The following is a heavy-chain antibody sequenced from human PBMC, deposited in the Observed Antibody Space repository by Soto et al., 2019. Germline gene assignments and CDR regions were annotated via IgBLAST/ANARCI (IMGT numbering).Heavy chain of an antibody. Sequence: XASLSLTCNVCGGCLNDYYWTWIRQFPGKGLQWVGCIYFGGSPNSNPSLKNRVSISVDTSKSQFSMRLTSVTAADTAVYYCARGAASSSFQFSFYGMDAWGPGTKVTVS. CDR1: GGCLNDYY. CDR3: ARGAASSSFQFSFYGMDA. J-gene: IGHJ6*02. V-gene: IGHV4-59*01. CDR2: IYFGGSP. D-gene: IGHD2-21*01.